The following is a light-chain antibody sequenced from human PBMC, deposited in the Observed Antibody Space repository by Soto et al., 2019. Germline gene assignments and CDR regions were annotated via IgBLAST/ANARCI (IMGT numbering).Light chain of an antibody. V-gene: IGLV2-23*01. J-gene: IGLJ3*02. CDR2: EGT. CDR1: SSDFGSYSV. CDR3: HSYARGTLV. Sequence: QSALTQPASVSGSPGQSITISCTGTSSDFGSYSVVSWYQQHPGKAPKLLIYEGTKRPSGVSRRFSGSESGNTASLTISGLQAEDEADYYCHSYARGTLVFGGGTKLTGL.